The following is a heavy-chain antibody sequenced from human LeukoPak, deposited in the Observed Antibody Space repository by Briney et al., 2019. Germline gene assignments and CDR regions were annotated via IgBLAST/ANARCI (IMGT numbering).Heavy chain of an antibody. CDR2: IKGTGLTT. CDR3: ARHVVAVGFDY. Sequence: GGSLRLSCAASGFTFSDYYMSWIRQAPGKGLEWVSTIKGTGLTTYYADSVKGRFTISRDNAKNSLYLQMNSLRAEDTAVYYCARHVVAVGFDYWGQGTLVTVSS. D-gene: IGHD3-22*01. J-gene: IGHJ4*02. V-gene: IGHV3-11*04. CDR1: GFTFSDYY.